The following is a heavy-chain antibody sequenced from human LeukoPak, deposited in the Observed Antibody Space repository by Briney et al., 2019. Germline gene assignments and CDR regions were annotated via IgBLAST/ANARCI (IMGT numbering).Heavy chain of an antibody. D-gene: IGHD5-18*01. CDR3: AREGGYSYGDAPLHFDY. J-gene: IGHJ4*02. CDR2: MHSSGST. V-gene: IGHV4-61*09. Sequence: SETVSLTCTVSGGSISSGTYYWSWIRQPAGKGLEWIGHMHSSGSTNYNPSLKSRVTISVDTSKNQFSLKLRYVTVADTAVYYCAREGGYSYGDAPLHFDYWGQGTLVTVSS. CDR1: GGSISSGTYY.